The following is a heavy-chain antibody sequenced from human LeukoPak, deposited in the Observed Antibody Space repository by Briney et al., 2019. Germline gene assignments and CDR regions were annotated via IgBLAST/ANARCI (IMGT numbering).Heavy chain of an antibody. D-gene: IGHD3-10*01. V-gene: IGHV1-69*01. CDR3: ARAGGPMVRGVIYFDY. CDR2: IIPIFGTA. J-gene: IGHJ4*02. Sequence: GASVKVSCKASGGTFSSYAISWVRQAPGQGLEWMGGIIPIFGTANYAQKFQGRVTITADESTSTAYMELSSLRSEDTAVYYCARAGGPMVRGVIYFDYWGQGTLVIVSS. CDR1: GGTFSSYA.